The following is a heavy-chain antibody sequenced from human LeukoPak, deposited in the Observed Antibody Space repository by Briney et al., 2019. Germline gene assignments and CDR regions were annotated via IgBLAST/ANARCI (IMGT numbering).Heavy chain of an antibody. Sequence: TGGSLRLSCAASGFTFSSYSMNWVRQAPGKGLEWVSSISSSSSYIYYADSVKGRFTISRDNAKNSLYLQMNSLRAEDTAVYYCARDASHSPLTEGEMADYWGQGTLVTVSS. CDR1: GFTFSSYS. CDR3: ARDASHSPLTEGEMADY. CDR2: ISSSSSYI. J-gene: IGHJ4*02. V-gene: IGHV3-21*01. D-gene: IGHD5-24*01.